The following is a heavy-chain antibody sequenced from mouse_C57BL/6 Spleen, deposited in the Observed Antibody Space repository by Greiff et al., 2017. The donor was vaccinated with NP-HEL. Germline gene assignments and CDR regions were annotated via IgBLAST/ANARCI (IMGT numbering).Heavy chain of an antibody. CDR2: IHPNSGST. CDR1: GYTFTSYW. CDR3: ARSRLRPDYYAMYY. Sequence: QVQLQQPGAELVKPGASVKLSCKASGYTFTSYWMHWVKQRPGQGLEWIGMIHPNSGSTNYNEKFKSKATLTVDKSSSTAYMQLSSLTSEDSAVYYCARSRLRPDYYAMYYWGQGTSVTVSS. D-gene: IGHD2-4*01. V-gene: IGHV1-64*01. J-gene: IGHJ4*01.